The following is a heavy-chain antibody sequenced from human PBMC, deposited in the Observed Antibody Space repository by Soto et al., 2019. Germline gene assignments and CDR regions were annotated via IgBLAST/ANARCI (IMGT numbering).Heavy chain of an antibody. Sequence: QVQLVQSGAEVKKPGASVKVSCKASGYTFTSYDINWVRQATGQGLEWMGWMNPNSGNTGYAQKFQGRVTMTRNTAISTAYMELSSLRSEDTAVYYCARSKRAGRTDSQEYYFDYWGQGTLVTVSS. D-gene: IGHD3-22*01. CDR1: GYTFTSYD. J-gene: IGHJ4*02. CDR3: ARSKRAGRTDSQEYYFDY. CDR2: MNPNSGNT. V-gene: IGHV1-8*01.